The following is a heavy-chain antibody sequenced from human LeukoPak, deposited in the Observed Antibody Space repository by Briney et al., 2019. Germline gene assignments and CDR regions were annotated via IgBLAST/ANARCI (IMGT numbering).Heavy chain of an antibody. CDR2: IYYSGST. CDR1: GGSISGYY. D-gene: IGHD6-19*01. Sequence: SETLSLTCPVPGGSISGYYWSWIRQPPGKGLEWIGYIYYSGSTNYNPSLKSRVTISVDTSKNQFSLKLSSVTAADTAVYYCARERVAVAGRTIDYWGQGTLVTVSS. V-gene: IGHV4-59*01. J-gene: IGHJ4*02. CDR3: ARERVAVAGRTIDY.